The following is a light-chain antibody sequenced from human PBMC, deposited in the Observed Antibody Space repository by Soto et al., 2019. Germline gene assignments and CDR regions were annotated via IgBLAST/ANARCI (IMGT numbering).Light chain of an antibody. CDR2: GAS. CDR3: QQYNSWPPIT. Sequence: EIVMTQSPDTLYVSPGEGATLSCRASQSVRTKLAWYQQKAGQAPRLLIYGASTRATGIPDRFSGSGSGTECTLTISSLQSEDFAVYYCQQYNSWPPITFGQGTRLEIK. V-gene: IGKV3-15*01. J-gene: IGKJ5*01. CDR1: QSVRTK.